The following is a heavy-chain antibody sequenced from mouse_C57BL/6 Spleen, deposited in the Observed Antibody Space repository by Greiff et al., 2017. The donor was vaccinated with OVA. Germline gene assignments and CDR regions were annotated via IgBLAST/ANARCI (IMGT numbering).Heavy chain of an antibody. CDR2: LNPSSGYT. V-gene: IGHV1-7*01. CDR3: ARGDNYGGYYFDY. J-gene: IGHJ2*01. Sequence: VQLQQSGAELAQPGASVQLSCKASGYTFTSYWLHWVKQRPGPGLEWIGYLNPSSGYTGYNEKFKGKATLTSDTSSSTAYMQLSSLTSEDSAIYVCARGDNYGGYYFDYWGQGTTLTVSA. D-gene: IGHD1-1*01. CDR1: GYTFTSYW.